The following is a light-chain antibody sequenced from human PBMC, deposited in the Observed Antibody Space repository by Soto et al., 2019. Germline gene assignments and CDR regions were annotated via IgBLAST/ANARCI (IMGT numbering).Light chain of an antibody. V-gene: IGKV3-15*01. CDR1: QSVTSN. Sequence: ESVLKQSPTALAVSPGDRATLSCRASQSVTSNLAWYQQKPGQAPRLLIYGASTRATGIPARFSGSGSGTEFTLTISCLQSEDFAVYFCQQYTNGTPIRFGQGTRLEIK. CDR3: QQYTNGTPIR. J-gene: IGKJ5*01. CDR2: GAS.